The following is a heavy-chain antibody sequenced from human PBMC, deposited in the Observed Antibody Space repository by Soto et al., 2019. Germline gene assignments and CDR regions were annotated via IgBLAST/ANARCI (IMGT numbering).Heavy chain of an antibody. D-gene: IGHD3-10*01. CDR2: IWDDGRTK. CDR1: GFIFIKYG. V-gene: IGHV3-33*01. CDR3: ARAPPYGADDGMDV. J-gene: IGHJ6*02. Sequence: QVQLVESGGDVVQPGRSLRLSCAASGFIFIKYGMSGGRQATGRGLGGVAVIWDDGRTKYYADSVNGRFTISRDNSKNTRYLETNSLRAEDTAVYYGARAPPYGADDGMDVWGQGTTVSVSS.